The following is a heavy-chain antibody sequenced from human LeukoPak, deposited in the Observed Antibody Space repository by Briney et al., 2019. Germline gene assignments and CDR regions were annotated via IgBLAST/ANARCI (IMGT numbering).Heavy chain of an antibody. CDR3: AKDLFYYYDSSGHDY. D-gene: IGHD3-22*01. Sequence: PGGSLRLSCAASGFTFDDYAMHWVRQAPGKGLEWVSGISWNSGSIGYADSVKGRFTISRDNAKNSLYLQMNSLRAEDTALYYCAKDLFYYYDSSGHDYWGQGTLVTVSS. CDR1: GFTFDDYA. J-gene: IGHJ4*02. CDR2: ISWNSGSI. V-gene: IGHV3-9*01.